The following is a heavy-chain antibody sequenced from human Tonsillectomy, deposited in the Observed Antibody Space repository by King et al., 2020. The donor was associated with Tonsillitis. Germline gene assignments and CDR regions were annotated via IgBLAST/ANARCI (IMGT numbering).Heavy chain of an antibody. D-gene: IGHD3-9*01. V-gene: IGHV4-34*01. CDR2: INHRGSA. Sequence: VQLQQWGAGLVKPSETLSLTCAVYGESFSGYYWSWIRQLPGKELEWIGEINHRGSANYSPSLKSRVTMSIDTSKNHFSLNLRSVTAADTAVYYCARIRFNILILAYGGNYFYYWGQGILVTVSS. CDR1: GESFSGYY. CDR3: ARIRFNILILAYGGNYFYY. J-gene: IGHJ4*02.